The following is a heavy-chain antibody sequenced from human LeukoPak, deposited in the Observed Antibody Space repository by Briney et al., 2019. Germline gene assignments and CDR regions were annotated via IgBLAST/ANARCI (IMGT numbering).Heavy chain of an antibody. D-gene: IGHD5-12*01. Sequence: GRSLRLSCAASGFSFSTYDMHWVRQAPGKGLEWVAVISYDGSNKYCSDSVKGRFTISRDNAKNSLYLQMNSLRAEDTAVYYCARDFLVWTDSVATSFWGGFDYWGQGTLVTVSS. CDR1: GFSFSTYD. J-gene: IGHJ4*02. V-gene: IGHV3-30*03. CDR3: ARDFLVWTDSVATSFWGGFDY. CDR2: ISYDGSNK.